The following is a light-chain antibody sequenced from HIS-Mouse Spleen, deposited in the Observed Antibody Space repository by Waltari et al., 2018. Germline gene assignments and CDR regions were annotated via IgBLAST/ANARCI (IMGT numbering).Light chain of an antibody. J-gene: IGKJ2*01. CDR1: QCVSSSY. V-gene: IGKV3-20*01. CDR3: QQYGSSPT. CDR2: GAS. Sequence: EIVFTQSPGTLSLSPGERATLSCRASQCVSSSYLTWYQQKPGQAPRLLIYGASSRATGIPDRFSGSGSGTDFTLTISRLEPEDFAVYYCQQYGSSPTFGQGTKLEIK.